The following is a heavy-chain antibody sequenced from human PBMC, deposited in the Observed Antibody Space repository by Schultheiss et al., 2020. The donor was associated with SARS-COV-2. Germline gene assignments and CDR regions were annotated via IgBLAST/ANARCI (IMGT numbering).Heavy chain of an antibody. CDR1: GGSISSGGYS. Sequence: SETLSLTCAVSGGSISSGGYSWSWIRQPPGKGLEWIGYIYYSGSTNYNPSLKSRVTISVDTSKNQFSLKLSSVTAADTAVYYCARLGYCSSTSCSNWFDPWGQGTLVTVSS. D-gene: IGHD2-2*01. CDR2: IYYSGST. J-gene: IGHJ5*02. V-gene: IGHV4-61*08. CDR3: ARLGYCSSTSCSNWFDP.